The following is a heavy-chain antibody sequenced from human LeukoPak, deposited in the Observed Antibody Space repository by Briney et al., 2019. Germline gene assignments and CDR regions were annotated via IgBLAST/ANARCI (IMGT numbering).Heavy chain of an antibody. CDR2: IYSGGST. D-gene: IGHD3-9*01. Sequence: PGGSLRLSCAASGFTVSSNYMSWVRQAPGKGLEWVSVIYSGGSTYYADSVKGRFTISRDNSKNTLYLQMNSLRAEYTAVYYCASARYFVWLIDYWGQGTLVTVSS. V-gene: IGHV3-66*01. J-gene: IGHJ4*02. CDR1: GFTVSSNY. CDR3: ASARYFVWLIDY.